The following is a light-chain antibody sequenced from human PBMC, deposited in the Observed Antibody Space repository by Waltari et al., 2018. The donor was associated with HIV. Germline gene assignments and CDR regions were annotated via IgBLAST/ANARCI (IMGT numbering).Light chain of an antibody. CDR2: EVS. CDR1: TSDVGGYNY. V-gene: IGLV2-14*01. CDR3: SSFSSSSTPYV. Sequence: QSGLTQPASVSGSPGQPLTISCTGTTSDVGGYNYVSWYQQPPGTAPKLIIYEVSNRPSGVSNRFSGSKSGNTASLTISGLQPEDETDYYCSSFSSSSTPYVFGTGTKVTVL. J-gene: IGLJ1*01.